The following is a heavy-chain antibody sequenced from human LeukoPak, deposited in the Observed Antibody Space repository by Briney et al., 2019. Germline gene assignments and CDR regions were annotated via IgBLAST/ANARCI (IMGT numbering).Heavy chain of an antibody. D-gene: IGHD3-10*01. CDR2: IIPIFGTA. Sequence: ASVKVSCKASGGTFSSYAISWVRQAPGQGLEWMGGIIPIFGTANYARKFQGRVTITTDESTSTAYMELSSLRSEDTAVYYCASDYYGSGSPPYFDYWGQGTLVTVSS. J-gene: IGHJ4*02. CDR3: ASDYYGSGSPPYFDY. CDR1: GGTFSSYA. V-gene: IGHV1-69*05.